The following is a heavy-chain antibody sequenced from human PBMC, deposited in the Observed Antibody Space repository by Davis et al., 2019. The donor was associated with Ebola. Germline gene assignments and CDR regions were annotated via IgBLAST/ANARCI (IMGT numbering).Heavy chain of an antibody. CDR2: IYWDDDK. CDR3: AHRQGTTVTGIFAY. J-gene: IGHJ4*02. D-gene: IGHD4-17*01. V-gene: IGHV2-5*08. CDR1: GGSISSYYW. Sequence: TLSLTCTVSGGSISSYYWSWIRQPPGKALEWLALIYWDDDKRYSPSLKSRLTITKDTSKNQVVLTMTNMDPVDTATYYCAHRQGTTVTGIFAYWGQGTLVTVSS.